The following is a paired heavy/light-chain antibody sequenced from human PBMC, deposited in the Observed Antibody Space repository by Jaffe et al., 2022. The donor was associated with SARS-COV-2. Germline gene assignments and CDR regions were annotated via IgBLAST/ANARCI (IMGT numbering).Light chain of an antibody. CDR3: QQYDHLPGFT. Sequence: DIQMTQSPSSLSASVGDRVTITCQATQDITNHLNWYQQKPGKAPKLLIYDASNLEVGVPSRFSGSGSGTDFTFTISSLQPEDIATYYCQQYDHLPGFTFGPGTKLDIK. CDR2: DAS. V-gene: IGKV1-33*01. CDR1: QDITNH. J-gene: IGKJ3*01.
Heavy chain of an antibody. CDR3: AKTRGSGSYIYSFHYCMDV. CDR2: IKQDGSEK. Sequence: EEQLVESGGGLVQPGGSLRLSCAASGFTLRTHWMSWVRQAPGKGLEWVANIKQDGSEKNYVGSVKGRFTISRDNAKNSLYLQMNSLRVEDTAVYYCAKTRGSGSYIYSFHYCMDVWGKGTTVTVSS. J-gene: IGHJ6*03. V-gene: IGHV3-7*01. CDR1: GFTLRTHW. D-gene: IGHD1-26*01.